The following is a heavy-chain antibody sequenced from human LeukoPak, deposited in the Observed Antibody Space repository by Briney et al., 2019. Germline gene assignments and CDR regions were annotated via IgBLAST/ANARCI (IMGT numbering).Heavy chain of an antibody. J-gene: IGHJ3*02. D-gene: IGHD7-27*01. CDR3: ARRSPGERAFDI. Sequence: PSETLSLTCTVSGGSIGSYYWSWIRQPPGKGLEWIGYIYYSGSTNYNPSLKSRVTISVDTSKNQFSLKLSSVTAADTAVYYCARRSPGERAFDIWGQGTMVTVSS. CDR2: IYYSGST. V-gene: IGHV4-59*08. CDR1: GGSIGSYY.